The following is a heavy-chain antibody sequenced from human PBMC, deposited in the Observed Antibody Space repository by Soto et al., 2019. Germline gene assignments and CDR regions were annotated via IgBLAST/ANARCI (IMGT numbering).Heavy chain of an antibody. J-gene: IGHJ5*02. V-gene: IGHV3-30-3*01. CDR1: GFTFSSYA. D-gene: IGHD5-18*01. CDR2: ISYDGSNK. Sequence: RLSCAASGFTFSSYAMHWVRQAPGKGLEWVAVISYDGSNKYYADSVKGRFTISRDNSKNTLYLQMNSLRAEDTAVYYCAKVMVKNWFDPWGQGTLVTVSS. CDR3: AKVMVKNWFDP.